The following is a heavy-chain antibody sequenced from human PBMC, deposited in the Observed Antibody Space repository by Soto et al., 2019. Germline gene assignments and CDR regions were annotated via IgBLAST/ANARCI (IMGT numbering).Heavy chain of an antibody. J-gene: IGHJ6*02. V-gene: IGHV4-31*03. CDR2: IYYSGST. CDR1: GGSISSGGYY. D-gene: IGHD6-13*01. CDR3: ARDLGRYSSSWYGVDYYGMDV. Sequence: QVQLQESGPGLVKPSQTLSLTCTVSGGSISSGGYYWSWIRQHPGKGLEWIGYIYYSGSTYYNPSLKSRVNISVDTSKNQFSLKLSSVTAADTAVYYCARDLGRYSSSWYGVDYYGMDVWGQGTTVTVSS.